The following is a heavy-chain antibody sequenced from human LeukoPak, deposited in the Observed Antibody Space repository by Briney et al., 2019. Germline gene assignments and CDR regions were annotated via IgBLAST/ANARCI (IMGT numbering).Heavy chain of an antibody. V-gene: IGHV1-2*06. J-gene: IGHJ4*02. CDR1: GYTLTGYY. CDR3: ARGWELLPFDY. D-gene: IGHD1-26*01. CDR2: INPNSGGT. Sequence: ASVKVSCKASGYTLTGYYMHWVRQAPGQGLEWMGRINPNSGGTNHAQKFQGRVTMTRDTSISTAYMELSRLRSDDTAVYYCARGWELLPFDYWGQGTLVTVSS.